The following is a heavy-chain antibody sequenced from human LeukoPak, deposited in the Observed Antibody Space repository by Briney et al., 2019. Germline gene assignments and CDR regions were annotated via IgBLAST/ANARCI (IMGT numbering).Heavy chain of an antibody. V-gene: IGHV1-2*02. Sequence: ASVNLSFKASGFIISVYYIHWVRQAPGQGLEWMGWVDPKTGETQYAQKFQARVTLTRDSSINTAYMELSRLTSDDTAVYYCARSAVDLPVAWRRGNWSDHWGRETRVSVSS. CDR1: GFIISVYY. D-gene: IGHD3/OR15-3a*01. J-gene: IGHJ5*01. CDR2: VDPKTGET. CDR3: ARSAVDLPVAWRRGNWSDH.